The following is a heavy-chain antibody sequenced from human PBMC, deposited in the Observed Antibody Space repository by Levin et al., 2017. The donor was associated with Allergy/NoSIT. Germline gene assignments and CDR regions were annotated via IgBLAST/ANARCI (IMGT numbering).Heavy chain of an antibody. Sequence: GGSLRLSCAASGFTFSSYGMHWVRQAPGKGLEWVAVIWYDGSNKYYADSVKGRFTISRDNSKNTLYLQMNSLRAEDTAVYYCAREAYCSGGSCYFDYWGQGTLVTVSS. CDR1: GFTFSSYG. CDR3: AREAYCSGGSCYFDY. J-gene: IGHJ4*02. CDR2: IWYDGSNK. D-gene: IGHD2-15*01. V-gene: IGHV3-33*01.